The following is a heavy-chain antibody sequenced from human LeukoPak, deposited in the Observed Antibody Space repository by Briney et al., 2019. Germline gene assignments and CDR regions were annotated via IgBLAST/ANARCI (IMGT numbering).Heavy chain of an antibody. Sequence: PGGSLRLSCAASGFTFSSYEMKWVRQAPGKGLEWVSSISTSSIYIYYADSVKGRFIISRDNAKNSLYLQMNSLRGEDTAVYYCARAPLSGSYLINWFDPWGQGTLVTVSS. J-gene: IGHJ5*02. CDR2: ISTSSIYI. CDR1: GFTFSSYE. CDR3: ARAPLSGSYLINWFDP. V-gene: IGHV3-21*01. D-gene: IGHD1-26*01.